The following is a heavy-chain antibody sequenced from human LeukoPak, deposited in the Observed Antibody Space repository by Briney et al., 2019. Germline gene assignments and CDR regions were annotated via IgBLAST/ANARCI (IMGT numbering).Heavy chain of an antibody. CDR2: INHSGST. J-gene: IGHJ5*02. CDR1: GGSFSGYY. V-gene: IGHV4-34*01. Sequence: SETLFLTCAVYGGSFSGYYWSWIRQPPGKGLEWIGEINHSGSTNYNPSLKSRVTISVDTSKNQFSLKLSSVTAADTAVYYCARGGIYDFWSGYLKVPNWFDPWGQGTLVTVSS. CDR3: ARGGIYDFWSGYLKVPNWFDP. D-gene: IGHD3-3*01.